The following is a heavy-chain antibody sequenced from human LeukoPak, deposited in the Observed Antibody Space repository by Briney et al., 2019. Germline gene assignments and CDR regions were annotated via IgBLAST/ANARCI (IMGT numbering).Heavy chain of an antibody. CDR1: GFTFSNYA. Sequence: WGSLRLSCAASGFTFSNYAMSWVRQPPGEGLEWVSAISESGHTTFHADSVEGRFTTSRHNSNHTLSLQMTALSVEDSAVYFCAKDACAWWYHGAYMPVWGSGTTVPLSS. V-gene: IGHV3-23*01. CDR2: ISESGHTT. D-gene: IGHD2-15*01. CDR3: AKDACAWWYHGAYMPV. J-gene: IGHJ6*03.